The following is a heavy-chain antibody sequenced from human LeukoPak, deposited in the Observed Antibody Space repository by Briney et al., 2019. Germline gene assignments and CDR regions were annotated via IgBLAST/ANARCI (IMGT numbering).Heavy chain of an antibody. CDR2: SNPNSGGT. V-gene: IGHV1-2*02. D-gene: IGHD3-3*01. J-gene: IGHJ6*03. Sequence: ASVKVSCKASGYTFTGYYMHWVRQAPGQGLEWVGLSNPNSGGTNYAQKFPGRVTMTRDTSISTAYMELSRLTSDDTAVYYCARDQGNRYYDFWSGYSYYYYYMDVWGKGTTVTVSS. CDR1: GYTFTGYY. CDR3: ARDQGNRYYDFWSGYSYYYYYMDV.